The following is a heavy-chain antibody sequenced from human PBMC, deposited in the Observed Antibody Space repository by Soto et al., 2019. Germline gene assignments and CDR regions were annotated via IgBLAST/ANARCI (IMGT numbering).Heavy chain of an antibody. CDR2: IYYSGST. CDR3: ARDRNDILTGGGMDV. D-gene: IGHD3-9*01. CDR1: GGSISSGGYY. V-gene: IGHV4-31*02. Sequence: SETLSLTXTVSGGSISSGGYYWSWIRQHPGKGLEWIGYIYYSGSTYYNPSLKSRVTISVDTSKNQFSLKLSSVTAADTAVYYCARDRNDILTGGGMDVWGQGTTVTVSS. J-gene: IGHJ6*02.